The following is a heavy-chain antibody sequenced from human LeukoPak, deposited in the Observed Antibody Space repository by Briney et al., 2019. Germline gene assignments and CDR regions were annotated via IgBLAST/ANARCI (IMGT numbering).Heavy chain of an antibody. CDR1: GYTFTSYG. CDR2: ISAYNGNT. CDR3: ARVVGDSSGYYFGDLDY. Sequence: ASVKVSCKASGYTFTSYGISWVRQAPGQGLEWMGWISAYNGNTNYAQKLQGRVTMTTDTSTSTAYMELRSLRSEDTAVYYCARVVGDSSGYYFGDLDYWGQGTLVTVSS. J-gene: IGHJ4*02. V-gene: IGHV1-18*01. D-gene: IGHD3-22*01.